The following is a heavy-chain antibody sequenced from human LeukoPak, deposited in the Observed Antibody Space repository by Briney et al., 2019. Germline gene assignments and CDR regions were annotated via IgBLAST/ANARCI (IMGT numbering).Heavy chain of an antibody. J-gene: IGHJ4*02. D-gene: IGHD6-6*01. Sequence: ASVKVSCKASGYTFTNYDFNWVRQATGQGLEGMGWMNPNSGATGYAQKFQGRVTMTRDTSINTAYMELSSLRSEDTAVYYCARWLVRGSRSSYFDYWGQGTLVTVYS. V-gene: IGHV1-8*01. CDR2: MNPNSGAT. CDR1: GYTFTNYD. CDR3: ARWLVRGSRSSYFDY.